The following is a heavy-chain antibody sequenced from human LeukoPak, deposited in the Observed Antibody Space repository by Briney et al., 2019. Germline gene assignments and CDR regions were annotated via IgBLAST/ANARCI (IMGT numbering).Heavy chain of an antibody. CDR3: ARSAPGYCSGGSCYSGYYFDY. D-gene: IGHD2-15*01. CDR2: IIPILGIA. Sequence: VASVAVSCKASGGTFSSYTISWVRQAPGQGLEWMGRIIPILGIANYAQKFQGRVTITADKSTSTAYMELSSLRSEDTAVYYCARSAPGYCSGGSCYSGYYFDYWGQGTLVTVSS. CDR1: GGTFSSYT. V-gene: IGHV1-69*02. J-gene: IGHJ4*02.